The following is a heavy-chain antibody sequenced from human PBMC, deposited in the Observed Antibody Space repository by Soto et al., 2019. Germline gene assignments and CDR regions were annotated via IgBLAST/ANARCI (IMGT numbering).Heavy chain of an antibody. D-gene: IGHD2-15*01. CDR2: MNPNSGNT. J-gene: IGHJ3*02. Sequence: GASVKVSCKASGYTFTGYYMHWVRQATGQGLEWMGWMNPNSGNTGYAQKFQGRVTMTRNTSISTAYMELSSLRSEDTAVYYCARGRSVVDLFDIWGQGTMVTVSS. CDR1: GYTFTGYY. CDR3: ARGRSVVDLFDI. V-gene: IGHV1-8*02.